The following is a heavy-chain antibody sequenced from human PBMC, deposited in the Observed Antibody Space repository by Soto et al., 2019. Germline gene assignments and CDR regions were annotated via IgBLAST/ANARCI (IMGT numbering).Heavy chain of an antibody. CDR2: ISSTTNYI. Sequence: PGGSLRLSCAASGFTFTRYSMNWVRQAPGKGLEWVSSISSTTNYIYYGDSMKVRFTISRDNAKNSLYLEMNSLRAEDTAVYYCARESEDLTPNFDYWGQGTLVTVSS. CDR1: GFTFTRYS. V-gene: IGHV3-21*06. CDR3: ARESEDLTPNFDY. J-gene: IGHJ4*02.